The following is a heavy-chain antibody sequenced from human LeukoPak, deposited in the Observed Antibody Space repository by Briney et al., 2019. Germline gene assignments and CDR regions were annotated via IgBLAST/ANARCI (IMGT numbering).Heavy chain of an antibody. CDR1: GGSVSSGGYS. Sequence: SQTLSLTCAVSGGSVSSGGYSWSWIRQPPGKGLEWIGYIYHSGSTYYNPSLKSRVTISVDTSKNQFSLKLSSVTAADTAVYYCARGPSYGSGSHQNNWFDPWGQGTLVTVSS. J-gene: IGHJ5*02. V-gene: IGHV4-30-2*01. D-gene: IGHD3-10*01. CDR2: IYHSGST. CDR3: ARGPSYGSGSHQNNWFDP.